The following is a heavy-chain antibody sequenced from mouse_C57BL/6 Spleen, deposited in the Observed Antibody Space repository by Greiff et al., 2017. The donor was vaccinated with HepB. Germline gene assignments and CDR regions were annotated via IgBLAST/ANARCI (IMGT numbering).Heavy chain of an antibody. V-gene: IGHV1-18*01. D-gene: IGHD3-1*01. Sequence: VQLQQSGPELVKPGASVKIPCKASGYTFTDYNMDWVKQSHGKSLEWIGDINPNNGGTIYNQKFKGKATLTVDKSSSTAYMELRSLTSEDTAVYYCASPRKAAWFAYWGQGTLVTVSA. CDR3: ASPRKAAWFAY. CDR2: INPNNGGT. J-gene: IGHJ3*01. CDR1: GYTFTDYN.